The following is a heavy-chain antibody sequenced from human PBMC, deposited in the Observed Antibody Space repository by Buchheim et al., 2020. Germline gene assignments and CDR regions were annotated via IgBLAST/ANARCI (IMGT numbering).Heavy chain of an antibody. V-gene: IGHV4-34*01. D-gene: IGHD2-21*02. CDR3: ARGHFTAKKNWFDP. J-gene: IGHJ5*02. CDR1: GGSFSGYY. Sequence: QVQLQQWGAGLLKPSETLSLTCAVYGGSFSGYYWSWIRQPPGKGLEWIGEINHSGSTNYNPSLKSQVTISVTTSKTQFSLKLSSVTAADTAVYYCARGHFTAKKNWFDPWGQGTL. CDR2: INHSGST.